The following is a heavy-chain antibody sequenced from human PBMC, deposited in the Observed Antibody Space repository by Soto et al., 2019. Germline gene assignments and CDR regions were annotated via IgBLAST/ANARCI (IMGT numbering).Heavy chain of an antibody. CDR2: ISWNSGSI. Sequence: GGSLRLSCAASGFTFDDYAMHWVRQAPGKGLEWVSGISWNSGSIGYADSVKGRFTISRDNAKNSLYLQMNSLRAEDTALYYCAKAKSEAWFDPWGQGTLVTVSS. CDR1: GFTFDDYA. V-gene: IGHV3-9*01. J-gene: IGHJ5*02. CDR3: AKAKSEAWFDP.